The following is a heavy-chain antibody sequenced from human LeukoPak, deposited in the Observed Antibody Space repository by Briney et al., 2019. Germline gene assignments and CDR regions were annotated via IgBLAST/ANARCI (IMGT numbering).Heavy chain of an antibody. J-gene: IGHJ3*02. CDR1: VGSISSYY. V-gene: IGHV4-59*01. Sequence: SETLSLTCTVSVGSISSYYWSWIRQPPGKGLEWSGYIYYSGSTNYNPSLKSRVTISVDTSKNQFCLKLSSVTAADTAVYYCARDRGSNSGVGAFDIWGQGTMVTVSS. CDR2: IYYSGST. D-gene: IGHD4-23*01. CDR3: ARDRGSNSGVGAFDI.